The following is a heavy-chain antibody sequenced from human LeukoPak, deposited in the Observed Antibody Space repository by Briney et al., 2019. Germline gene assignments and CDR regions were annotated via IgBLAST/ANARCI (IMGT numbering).Heavy chain of an antibody. CDR2: ISAYNGNT. CDR1: GYTFTSYG. V-gene: IGHV1-18*01. J-gene: IGHJ3*02. D-gene: IGHD3-9*01. CDR3: ARDPPLRYFDLGAFDI. Sequence: ASVKVSCKASGYTFTSYGISWVRQAPGQGLEWMGWISAYNGNTNYAQKLQGRVTTTTDTSTSTAYMELRSLRSDDTAVYYCARDPPLRYFDLGAFDIWGQGTMVTVSS.